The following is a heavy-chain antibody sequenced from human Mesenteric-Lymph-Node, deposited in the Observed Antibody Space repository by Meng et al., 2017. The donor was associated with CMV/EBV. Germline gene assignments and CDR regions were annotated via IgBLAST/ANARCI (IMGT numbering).Heavy chain of an antibody. Sequence: SGDSVSSNSAAWNWIRQSPSRGLEWLGRTYYRSKWYNDYAVSVKSRITIDPDTSKNQFSLQLNSVTPEDTAVYYCARGGSYDLAHDYWGQGTLVTVSS. J-gene: IGHJ4*02. CDR3: ARGGSYDLAHDY. V-gene: IGHV6-1*01. CDR1: GDSVSSNSAA. D-gene: IGHD1-26*01. CDR2: TYYRSKWYN.